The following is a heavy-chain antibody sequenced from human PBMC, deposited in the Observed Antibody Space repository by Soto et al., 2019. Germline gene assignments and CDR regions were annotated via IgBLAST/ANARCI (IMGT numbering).Heavy chain of an antibody. D-gene: IGHD6-6*01. CDR2: ISAYNGNT. Sequence: QVQLVQSGAEVKKPGASVKVSCKASGYSFTSYAISWVRQAPGQGLEWMGWISAYNGNTKYAQKVQGRVTMTTDTSTSTASMELRSLRSDDTAVYYCARQEGTDQYTDYMDVWGKGTTVTVSS. CDR1: GYSFTSYA. CDR3: ARQEGTDQYTDYMDV. J-gene: IGHJ6*03. V-gene: IGHV1-18*01.